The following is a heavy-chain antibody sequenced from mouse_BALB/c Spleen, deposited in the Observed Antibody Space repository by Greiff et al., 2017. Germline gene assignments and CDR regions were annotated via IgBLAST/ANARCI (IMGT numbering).Heavy chain of an antibody. CDR3: ARRGNYRAMDY. CDR1: GYSITSGYY. D-gene: IGHD2-1*01. CDR2: ISYDGSN. J-gene: IGHJ4*01. Sequence: ESGPGLVKPSQSLSLTCSVTGYSITSGYYWNWIRQFPGNKLEWMGYISYDGSNNYNPSLKNRISITRDTSKNQFFLKLNSVTTEDTATYYCARRGNYRAMDYWGQGTSVTVSS. V-gene: IGHV3-6*02.